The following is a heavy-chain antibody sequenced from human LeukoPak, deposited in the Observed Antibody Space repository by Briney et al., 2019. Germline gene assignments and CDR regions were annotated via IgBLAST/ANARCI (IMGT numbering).Heavy chain of an antibody. D-gene: IGHD6-13*01. CDR3: ARDHSSSWYSWFDP. CDR2: ISYDGSKT. V-gene: IGHV3-30*04. Sequence: GGSLRLSCAASGFTFSSYAMHWVRQAPGKGLDWVSVISYDGSKTYYADSVKGRFTISRDNSKNTLFLQMNSLRAEDTAAYYCARDHSSSWYSWFDPWGQGALVTVSS. J-gene: IGHJ5*02. CDR1: GFTFSSYA.